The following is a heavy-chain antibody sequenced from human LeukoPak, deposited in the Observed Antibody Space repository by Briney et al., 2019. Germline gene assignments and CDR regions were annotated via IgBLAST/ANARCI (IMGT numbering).Heavy chain of an antibody. CDR3: ARDKALTTSYGMDV. Sequence: GASVKVSCKASGYTFTNYAIHWVRQAPGQGLEWMGWINTDNGNRKYAQKFQGRVTITSDTSANTVNMELTSLRSEDTAVYFCARDKALTTSYGMDVWGRGTTVTVSS. CDR1: GYTFTNYA. CDR2: INTDNGNR. V-gene: IGHV1-3*04. J-gene: IGHJ6*02. D-gene: IGHD2/OR15-2a*01.